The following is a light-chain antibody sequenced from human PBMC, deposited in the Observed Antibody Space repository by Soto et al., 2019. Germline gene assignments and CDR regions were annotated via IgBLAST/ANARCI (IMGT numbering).Light chain of an antibody. CDR1: QNIRTY. Sequence: DIQVTQSPSSLSASVGDRVTITCRASQNIRTYLNWYQQRPGKPPKLLIHTASTLQSGVPSRFSGSGSGTDFTFTISSLQPEDFATYYCQQTYSTLNSFGQGTKLEIK. CDR3: QQTYSTLNS. V-gene: IGKV1-39*01. J-gene: IGKJ2*03. CDR2: TAS.